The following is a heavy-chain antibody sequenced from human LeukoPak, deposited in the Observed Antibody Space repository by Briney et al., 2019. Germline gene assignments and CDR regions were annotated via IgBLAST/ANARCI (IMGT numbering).Heavy chain of an antibody. Sequence: SGGSLRLSCAASGFTFDDYAMHWVRQAPGKGLEWVSGISWNSGSIGYADSVKGRFTISRDNAKNSLYLQMNSLTAEDTAAYYCAREGRYYGSGSHRDGFDIWGQGTMVTVSS. CDR1: GFTFDDYA. CDR2: ISWNSGSI. D-gene: IGHD3-10*01. V-gene: IGHV3-9*01. CDR3: AREGRYYGSGSHRDGFDI. J-gene: IGHJ3*02.